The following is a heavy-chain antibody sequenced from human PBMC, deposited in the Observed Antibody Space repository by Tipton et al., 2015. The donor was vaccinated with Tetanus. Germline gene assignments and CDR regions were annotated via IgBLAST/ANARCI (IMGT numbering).Heavy chain of an antibody. J-gene: IGHJ6*02. D-gene: IGHD6-13*01. CDR2: INHSGST. CDR1: AGSFSGYY. CDR3: AGSALEQQLLHYGMDV. V-gene: IGHV4-34*01. Sequence: GLVKPSETLSLTCAVYAGSFSGYYWTWIRQSPGEGLEWIGEINHSGSTNYNPSLKSRFTISVDTSKNQFSLKLSSVTAADTAVYYCAGSALEQQLLHYGMDVWGQGTTVTVSS.